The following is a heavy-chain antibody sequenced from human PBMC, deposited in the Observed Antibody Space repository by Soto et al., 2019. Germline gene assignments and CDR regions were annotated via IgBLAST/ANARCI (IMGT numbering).Heavy chain of an antibody. J-gene: IGHJ5*02. CDR2: ISAYNGNT. D-gene: IGHD3-22*01. CDR1: GYTFTSYG. V-gene: IGHV1-18*01. Sequence: ASVKVSCKASGYTFTSYGISWVRQAPGQGLEWMGWISAYNGNTNYAQKLQGRVTMTTDTSTSTAYMELRSLRSDDTAVYYCANVYYYDSSGYYPGWFDPWGQGTLVTVSS. CDR3: ANVYYYDSSGYYPGWFDP.